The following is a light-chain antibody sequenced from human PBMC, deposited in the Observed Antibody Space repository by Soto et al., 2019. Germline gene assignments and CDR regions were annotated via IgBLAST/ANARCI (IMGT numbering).Light chain of an antibody. J-gene: IGKJ1*01. V-gene: IGKV3-20*01. CDR3: QQYGSSPPKT. CDR1: QSVSSSY. CDR2: GAS. Sequence: EIVLTQSPGTLSLSPGERATLSCRASQSVSSSYLAWYQQKPGQAPRRLIYGASSRATGIPDRFSGSGSGTDFTLTISRLEPEDFAGYYCQQYGSSPPKTFGQGTKVEIK.